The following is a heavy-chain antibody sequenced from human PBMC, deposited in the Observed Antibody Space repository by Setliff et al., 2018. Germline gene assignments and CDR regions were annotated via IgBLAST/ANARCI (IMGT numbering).Heavy chain of an antibody. CDR1: GGTFSSNA. V-gene: IGHV1-69*13. Sequence: SVKVSCKASGGTFSSNAISWVRQAPGQGLEWMGGIIPMFETAIYAQTFQGRVTITADEFTTTAYMELSSLTSADTAVHYCASEGSGWYAGEFWGQGTQVTVPQ. CDR2: IIPMFETA. CDR3: ASEGSGWYAGEF. J-gene: IGHJ4*02. D-gene: IGHD6-19*01.